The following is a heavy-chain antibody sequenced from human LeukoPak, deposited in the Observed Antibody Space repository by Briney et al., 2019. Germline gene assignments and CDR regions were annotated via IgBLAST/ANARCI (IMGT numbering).Heavy chain of an antibody. CDR1: GFTFSTYS. J-gene: IGHJ4*02. V-gene: IGHV3-48*02. CDR2: ISSSSSTI. CDR3: ARVSGGSSPQYYFDY. D-gene: IGHD1-26*01. Sequence: PGGSLRRSCAASGFTFSTYSMNWVRQAPRKGLEWVSYISSSSSTIYYADSVKGRFTISRDNAKNSLYLQMNSLRDDDTAVYYCARVSGGSSPQYYFDYWGQGTLVTVSS.